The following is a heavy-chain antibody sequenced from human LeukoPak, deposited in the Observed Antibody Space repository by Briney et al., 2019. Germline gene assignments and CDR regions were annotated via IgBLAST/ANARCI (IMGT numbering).Heavy chain of an antibody. Sequence: PGGSLRLSCAASGFTFSNYAMSWVRQAPGKGLEWVSGISSSGGSTFYTDSVKGRFTISRDNSKNTLYLQMNSLRAEDTAVYYCAKVYSSVWTHIGDFDYWGQGTLVTVSS. CDR3: AKVYSSVWTHIGDFDY. CDR2: ISSSGGST. CDR1: GFTFSNYA. J-gene: IGHJ4*02. V-gene: IGHV3-23*01. D-gene: IGHD6-19*01.